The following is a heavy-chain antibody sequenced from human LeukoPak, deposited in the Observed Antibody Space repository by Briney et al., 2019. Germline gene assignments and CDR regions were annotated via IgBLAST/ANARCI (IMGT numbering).Heavy chain of an antibody. Sequence: GGSLRLSCAASGFTLSNFWMTWVRQAPGEGLEWVANIKQDGSEKYYVNSVKGRFTISRDNTENSLYLQVNSLRAEDTAVYYCARGGSYYAYWGQGTLVTVSS. CDR3: ARGGSYYAY. CDR2: IKQDGSEK. J-gene: IGHJ4*02. V-gene: IGHV3-7*01. D-gene: IGHD1-26*01. CDR1: GFTLSNFW.